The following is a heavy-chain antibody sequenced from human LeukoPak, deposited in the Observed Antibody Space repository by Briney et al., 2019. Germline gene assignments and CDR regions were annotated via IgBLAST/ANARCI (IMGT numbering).Heavy chain of an antibody. CDR1: GYTFTSYG. Sequence: ASVKVSCKASGYTFTSYGISWVRQAPGQGLEWMGWISAYNGNTNYAQKLQGRVTMTTDTSTSTAYMELRSLRSDDTAVYYCAXDLRLRGHFGTVDYWGQGTLVTVSS. J-gene: IGHJ4*02. CDR2: ISAYNGNT. D-gene: IGHD3-3*02. V-gene: IGHV1-18*01. CDR3: AXDLRLRGHFGTVDY.